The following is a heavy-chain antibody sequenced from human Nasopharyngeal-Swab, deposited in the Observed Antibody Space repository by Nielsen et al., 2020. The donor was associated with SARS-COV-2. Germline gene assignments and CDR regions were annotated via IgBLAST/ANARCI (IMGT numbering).Heavy chain of an antibody. CDR2: VYYSGST. V-gene: IGHV4-39*01. CDR3: ARRVGTTVTTSYFDY. CDR1: GASISSSAYY. J-gene: IGHJ4*02. Sequence: PETLSLTCTVSGASISSSAYYWGWIRQPPEKGLEWIGIVYYSGSTYYNPSLKSRVTISVDTSKNQFSLKLSSVTAADTAVYYCARRVGTTVTTSYFDYWGQGTLVTVSS. D-gene: IGHD4-11*01.